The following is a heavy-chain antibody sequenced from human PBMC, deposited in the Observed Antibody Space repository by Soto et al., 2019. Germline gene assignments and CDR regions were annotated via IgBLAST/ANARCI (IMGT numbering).Heavy chain of an antibody. CDR1: GFTFSSYS. Sequence: GGSLRLSCAASGFTFSSYSMNWVRQAPGKGLEWVSYISSSSSTIYYADSVKGRFTISRDNAKNSLYLQMNSLRAEDTAVYYCAKSGRMTTYDFDYWGQGTLVTVSS. D-gene: IGHD4-17*01. CDR3: AKSGRMTTYDFDY. J-gene: IGHJ4*02. V-gene: IGHV3-48*01. CDR2: ISSSSSTI.